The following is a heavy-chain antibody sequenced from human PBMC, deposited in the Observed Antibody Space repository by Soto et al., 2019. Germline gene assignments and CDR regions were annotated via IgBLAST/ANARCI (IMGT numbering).Heavy chain of an antibody. J-gene: IGHJ4*02. CDR1: GGSISSYY. CDR3: ARVSGYDLNPDFDY. V-gene: IGHV4-59*01. CDR2: IYYSGST. D-gene: IGHD5-12*01. Sequence: SETLSLTCTVSGGSISSYYWSWIRQPPGKGLEWIGYIYYSGSTNYNPSLKSRVTISVDTSKNQFSLKLSSVTAADTAVYYCARVSGYDLNPDFDYWGQGTLVTVSS.